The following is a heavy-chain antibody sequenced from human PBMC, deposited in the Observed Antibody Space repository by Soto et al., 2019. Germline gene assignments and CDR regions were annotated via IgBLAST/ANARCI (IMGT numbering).Heavy chain of an antibody. Sequence: PGGSLRLSCAASGFTFSSYSMNWVRQAPGKGLEWVSYISSSSSTIYYADSVKGRFTISRDNAKNSLYLQMNSLRDEDTAAYYCAREAYSSGLNWFDSWGQGTLVTVSS. D-gene: IGHD6-19*01. J-gene: IGHJ5*01. V-gene: IGHV3-48*02. CDR1: GFTFSSYS. CDR2: ISSSSSTI. CDR3: AREAYSSGLNWFDS.